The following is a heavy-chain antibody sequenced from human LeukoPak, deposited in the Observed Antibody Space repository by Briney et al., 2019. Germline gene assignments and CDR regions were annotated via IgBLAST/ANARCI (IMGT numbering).Heavy chain of an antibody. V-gene: IGHV3-23*01. Sequence: PGGSLRLSCAASGFTFSIYAMRLVRQAPGKGLEWVSAISGSGGSTYYADSVKGRFTISRDNSKNTLYLQMNSLRAEDTAVYYCAKEAVGAPEYYFDYWGQGTLVTVSS. CDR1: GFTFSIYA. CDR3: AKEAVGAPEYYFDY. CDR2: ISGSGGST. J-gene: IGHJ4*02. D-gene: IGHD1-26*01.